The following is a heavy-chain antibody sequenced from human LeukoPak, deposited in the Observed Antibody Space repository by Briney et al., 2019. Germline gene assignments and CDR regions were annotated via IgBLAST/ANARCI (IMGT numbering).Heavy chain of an antibody. Sequence: GGSLRLSCAASGFTFSSYSMNWVRQAPGKGLEWVSSISGSSSYLNYADSVKGRFTISRDNAENSLYLQMNSLRAEDTAVYYCARDVGVNWGQGTLVTVSS. V-gene: IGHV3-21*01. CDR2: ISGSSSYL. CDR3: ARDVGVN. D-gene: IGHD2-8*01. J-gene: IGHJ4*02. CDR1: GFTFSSYS.